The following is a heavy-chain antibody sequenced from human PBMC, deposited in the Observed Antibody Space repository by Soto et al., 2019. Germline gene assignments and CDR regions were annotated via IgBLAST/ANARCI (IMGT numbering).Heavy chain of an antibody. CDR1: GDTFDSDS. Sequence: QVQLVQSGPEVRKPGSSVKVSCQSSGDTFDSDSINWVRQAPGQGLEWMGGIIPMLGKPNYAQTFQDRVTITADESANTAYMELRSLRSDDTAVYFCARLVRGAFDPWGQGTPVTVSS. D-gene: IGHD2-21*01. CDR2: IIPMLGKP. CDR3: ARLVRGAFDP. V-gene: IGHV1-69*01. J-gene: IGHJ5*02.